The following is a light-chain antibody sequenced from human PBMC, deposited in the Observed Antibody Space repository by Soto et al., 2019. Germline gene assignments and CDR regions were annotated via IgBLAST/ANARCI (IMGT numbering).Light chain of an antibody. CDR1: QSVSDN. CDR2: GAF. J-gene: IGKJ1*01. CDR3: QQYNDWPLT. Sequence: DILMTQSPVTLSVSPGERVTLSCRASQSVSDNLAWYQQKPGQAPSLLIYGAFTRATGVPARFSGAGSGTEFTLTISSLQSEDFALYYCQQYNDWPLTFGQGTKVE. V-gene: IGKV3-15*01.